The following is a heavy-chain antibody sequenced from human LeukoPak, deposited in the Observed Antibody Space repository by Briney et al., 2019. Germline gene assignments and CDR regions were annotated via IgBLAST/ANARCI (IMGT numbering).Heavy chain of an antibody. Sequence: ASVKVSCKASGYTFTNYALNWVRQAPGQGLEWMGWINTYSGNPTYAQGFTGRFVFSLDTSVSTAYLQISSLKAEDTAVYYCARPASEQLWPQPSNYWGQGTLVTVSS. CDR1: GYTFTNYA. D-gene: IGHD5-18*01. CDR2: INTYSGNP. CDR3: ARPASEQLWPQPSNY. J-gene: IGHJ4*02. V-gene: IGHV7-4-1*02.